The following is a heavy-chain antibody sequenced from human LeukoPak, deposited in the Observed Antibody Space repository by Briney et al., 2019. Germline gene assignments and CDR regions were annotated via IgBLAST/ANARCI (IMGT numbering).Heavy chain of an antibody. CDR2: ISSSSSYI. CDR1: GFTFSSYS. Sequence: GGSLRLSCAASGFTFSSYSMNWVRQAPGKWLEWVSSISSSSSYIYYADSVKGRFTISRDNAKNSLYLQMNSLTAADTAVYYCAKSNGYGLVDIWGQGTMVTVSS. V-gene: IGHV3-21*04. J-gene: IGHJ3*02. D-gene: IGHD3-10*01. CDR3: AKSNGYGLVDI.